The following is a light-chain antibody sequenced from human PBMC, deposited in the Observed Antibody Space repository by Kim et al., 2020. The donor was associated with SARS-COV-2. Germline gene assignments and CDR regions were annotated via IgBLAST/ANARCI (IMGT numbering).Light chain of an antibody. CDR2: DVS. V-gene: IGLV2-11*01. CDR1: SSDVGGYNY. J-gene: IGLJ2*01. CDR3: CSYAGAKTIL. Sequence: QSALTQPRSVSGSPGQSVTVSCTGTSSDVGGYNYVSWYQQHPGKAPKLMIYDVSERPSGVPNRFSGSKSGNTASLTISGLQADDEADYYCCSYAGAKTILFGGGTKLTVL.